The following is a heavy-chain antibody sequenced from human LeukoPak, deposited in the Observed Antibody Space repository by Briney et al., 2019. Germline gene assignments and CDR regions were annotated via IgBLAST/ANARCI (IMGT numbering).Heavy chain of an antibody. CDR1: GYTFTGYY. CDR2: INPNSGGT. D-gene: IGHD3-10*02. J-gene: IGHJ6*03. Sequence: ASVKVSCKASGYTFTGYYMHWVRQAPGQGLEWMGWINPNSGGTNYAQKFQGRVTMTRDTSISTAYMELSRLRSDDTAVYYCARVLFGELLSNYYYYMDVWGKGTTVTVSS. CDR3: ARVLFGELLSNYYYYMDV. V-gene: IGHV1-2*02.